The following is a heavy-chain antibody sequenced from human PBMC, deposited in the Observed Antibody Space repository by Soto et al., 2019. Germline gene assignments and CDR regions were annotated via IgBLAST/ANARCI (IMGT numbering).Heavy chain of an antibody. CDR2: INPNSGGT. CDR1: GYTFTGYY. V-gene: IGHV1-2*02. J-gene: IGHJ4*02. D-gene: IGHD3-22*01. Sequence: ASVKVSCKASGYTFTGYYMHWVRQAPGQGLEWMGWINPNSGGTNYAQKFQGRVTMTRDTSISTAYMELSRLRSDDTAVYYCARDFRPTYYYDSSGYYDYWGQGTLVTVS. CDR3: ARDFRPTYYYDSSGYYDY.